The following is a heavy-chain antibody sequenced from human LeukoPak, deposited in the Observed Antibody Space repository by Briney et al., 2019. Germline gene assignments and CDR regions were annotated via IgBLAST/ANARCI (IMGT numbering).Heavy chain of an antibody. V-gene: IGHV3-23*01. D-gene: IGHD3-16*01. J-gene: IGHJ5*02. CDR3: AKGAEIDL. CDR2: VTGPGDTT. Sequence: GGPLSLSCATSGLTYTKYAMNWLRQPPGKGLEWVSAVTGPGDTTYYADSVKGRFFMSREDSKTTVYLQMNSLRAEDTAIYYCAKGAEIDLWGQGTLVTVSS. CDR1: GLTYTKYA.